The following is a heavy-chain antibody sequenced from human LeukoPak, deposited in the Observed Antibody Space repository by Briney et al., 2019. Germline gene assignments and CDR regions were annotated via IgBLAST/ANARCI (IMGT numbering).Heavy chain of an antibody. Sequence: GGSLRLSCAASGFTFSSYSMNWVRQARGKGLEWVSYINSSTSRIYYADSVKGRFTVSRDNAKNSLYLQMNSLRDEDTAVYYCASDRGHYESSGYPYFDYWGQGTLVTVSS. V-gene: IGHV3-48*02. CDR1: GFTFSSYS. D-gene: IGHD3-22*01. CDR2: INSSTSRI. CDR3: ASDRGHYESSGYPYFDY. J-gene: IGHJ4*02.